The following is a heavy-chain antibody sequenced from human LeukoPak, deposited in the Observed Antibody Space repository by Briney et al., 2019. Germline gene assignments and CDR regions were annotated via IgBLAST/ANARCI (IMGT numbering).Heavy chain of an antibody. CDR2: ISGSGDT. V-gene: IGHV3-23*01. CDR1: GFTFSSYV. J-gene: IGHJ4*02. CDR3: AKDKELSLGDDRHY. D-gene: IGHD3-16*02. Sequence: GGSLRLSCAASGFTFSSYVMTWVRQAPGKGLEWVSGISGSGDTYCADSVKGRFTISRDNSKNMAYLQMNSLRAEDTAVYYCAKDKELSLGDDRHYWGQGTLVTVSS.